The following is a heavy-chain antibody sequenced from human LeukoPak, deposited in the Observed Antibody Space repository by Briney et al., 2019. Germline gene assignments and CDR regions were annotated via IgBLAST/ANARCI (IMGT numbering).Heavy chain of an antibody. J-gene: IGHJ4*02. V-gene: IGHV3-30*03. D-gene: IGHD3-22*01. CDR3: ERYTYYYDSSGYPFDY. Sequence: GGSLRLSCAASGFTFSSYSMNWVRQAPGKGLEWVAVISYDGSNKYYADSVKGRFTISRDNSKNTLYLQMNSLRAEDTAVYYCERYTYYYDSSGYPFDYWGQGTLVTVSS. CDR2: ISYDGSNK. CDR1: GFTFSSYS.